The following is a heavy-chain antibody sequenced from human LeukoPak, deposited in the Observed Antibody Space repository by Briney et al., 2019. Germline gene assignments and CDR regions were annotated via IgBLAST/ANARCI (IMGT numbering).Heavy chain of an antibody. CDR2: INTNTGNP. D-gene: IGHD6-19*01. V-gene: IGHV7-4-1*02. CDR3: ARDGSSGWYDSDAFDI. J-gene: IGHJ3*02. Sequence: ASVKVSCKASGYTFTSYAMNWVRQAPGQGLEWMGWINTNTGNPTYAQGFTGRFVFSLDTSVSTAYLQISSLKAEDTAVYYCARDGSSGWYDSDAFDIWGQGTMVTVSS. CDR1: GYTFTSYA.